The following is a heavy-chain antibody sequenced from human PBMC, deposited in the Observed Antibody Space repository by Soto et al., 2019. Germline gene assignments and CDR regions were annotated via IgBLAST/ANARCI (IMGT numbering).Heavy chain of an antibody. CDR3: ARHKTSSNNMRSSFGIDV. Sequence: PGDSLKVSCKCSGYSDLFNTYLIVGVRESAWIGPECIGIFFPSDSDTRYSPSFQGQVTISADKDTTTAYLQWSSVKPSDSAIYYCARHKTSSNNMRSSFGIDVWGQRTTVTVSS. CDR2: FFPSDSDT. D-gene: IGHD2-2*01. CDR1: GYSDLFNTYL. J-gene: IGHJ6*02. V-gene: IGHV5-51*01.